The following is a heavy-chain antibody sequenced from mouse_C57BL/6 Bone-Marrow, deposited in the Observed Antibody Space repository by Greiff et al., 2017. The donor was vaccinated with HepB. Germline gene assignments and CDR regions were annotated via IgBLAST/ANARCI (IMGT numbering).Heavy chain of an antibody. V-gene: IGHV1-15*01. CDR2: IDPETGGT. CDR3: AGEGFDY. J-gene: IGHJ2*01. Sequence: VQLQQSGAELVRPGASVTLCCKASGYTFTDYEMHWVKQTPVHGLEWIGAIDPETGGTAYNQKFKGKAILTADKSSSTAYMELRSLTSEDSAVYYCAGEGFDYWGQGTTLTVSS. CDR1: GYTFTDYE.